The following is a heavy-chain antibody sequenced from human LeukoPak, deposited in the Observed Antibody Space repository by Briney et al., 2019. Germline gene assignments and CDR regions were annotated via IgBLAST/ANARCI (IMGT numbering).Heavy chain of an antibody. V-gene: IGHV1-46*01. J-gene: IGHJ4*02. CDR3: ARVSDYDYVWGSYRGFDY. D-gene: IGHD3-16*02. CDR2: INPSGGST. Sequence: GASVKVSCKASGYTFTGYYMHWVRQAPGQGLEWMGIINPSGGSTSYAQKFQGRVTMTRDMSTSTVYMELSSLRSEDTAVYYCARVSDYDYVWGSYRGFDYWGQGTLVTVSS. CDR1: GYTFTGYY.